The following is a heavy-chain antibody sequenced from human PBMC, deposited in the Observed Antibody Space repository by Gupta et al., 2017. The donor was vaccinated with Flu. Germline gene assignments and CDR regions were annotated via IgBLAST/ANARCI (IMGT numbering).Heavy chain of an antibody. D-gene: IGHD5-18*01. V-gene: IGHV3-72*01. CDR2: IKNKAKSYTT. CDR3: IRDWNTAMFD. CDR1: GFTFRDPY. J-gene: IGHJ4*02. Sequence: EVQLVESGGGLVQPGGSLRLSCAASGFTFRDPYLDWVRQTPGKGLEWVGRIKNKAKSYTTQYAASVKGRFIISRDDSKNSLSLQMNSLNTEDTAIYYCIRDWNTAMFDWGQGALVTVSS.